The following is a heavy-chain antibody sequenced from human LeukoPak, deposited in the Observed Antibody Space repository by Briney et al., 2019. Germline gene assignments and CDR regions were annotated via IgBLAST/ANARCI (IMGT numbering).Heavy chain of an antibody. CDR3: ARVAGIAAADDAFDI. V-gene: IGHV4-61*02. CDR2: IYTSGST. D-gene: IGHD6-13*01. J-gene: IGHJ3*02. CDR1: GGSISSGSYY. Sequence: PSETLSLTCTVSGGSISSGSYYWSWIRQPAGKGLEWIGRIYTSGSTNYNPSLKSRVTMSVDTSKNQFSLKLSSVTAADTAVYYCARVAGIAAADDAFDIWGQGTMVTVSS.